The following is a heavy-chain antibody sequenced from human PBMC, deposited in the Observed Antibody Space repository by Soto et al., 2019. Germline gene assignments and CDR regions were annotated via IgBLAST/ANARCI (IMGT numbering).Heavy chain of an antibody. CDR2: TNNDGSST. J-gene: IGHJ4*02. D-gene: IGHD4-17*01. V-gene: IGHV3-74*01. CDR1: GSIFSSYW. CDR3: AGLYGKFND. Sequence: PGGSLRLSCAASGSIFSSYWMHWVRQAPGKGLVWVSRTNNDGSSTRYADSVKGRFTISRDNAKNTLYLQMNSLRVEDTAVYYCAGLYGKFNDWGQGTLVTVAS.